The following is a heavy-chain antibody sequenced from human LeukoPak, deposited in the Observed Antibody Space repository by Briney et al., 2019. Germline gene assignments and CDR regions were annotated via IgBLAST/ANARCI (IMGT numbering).Heavy chain of an antibody. V-gene: IGHV3-11*06. CDR1: GFTFSVYY. D-gene: IGHD6-19*01. J-gene: IGHJ4*02. CDR2: ISSSSSYT. CDR3: ARRSYSSGYYFDY. Sequence: GGSLRLSCAASGFTFSVYYMSWIRQAPGKGLEWVSYISSSSSYTNYADSVKGRFTVSRDNAKNSLYLQMNSLRAEDTAVYYCARRSYSSGYYFDYWGQGTLVTVSS.